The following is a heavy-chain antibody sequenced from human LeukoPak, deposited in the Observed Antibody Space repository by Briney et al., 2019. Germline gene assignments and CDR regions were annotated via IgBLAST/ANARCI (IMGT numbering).Heavy chain of an antibody. CDR3: AKDRRDGYTADAFDI. CDR1: GFTFSSYA. CDR2: ISGSGGST. V-gene: IGHV3-23*01. D-gene: IGHD5-24*01. J-gene: IGHJ3*02. Sequence: GGSLRLSCAASGFTFSSYAMSWVRQAPGKGLEWVSAISGSGGSTSYADSVKGRFTISGDNSKNILYLQMNSLRAEDTAVYYCAKDRRDGYTADAFDIWGQGTMVTVSS.